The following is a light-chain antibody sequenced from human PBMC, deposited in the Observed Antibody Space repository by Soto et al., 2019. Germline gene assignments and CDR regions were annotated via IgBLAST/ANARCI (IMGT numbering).Light chain of an antibody. CDR1: TSDLGNNP. V-gene: IGLV1-51*01. Sequence: QSVLTQPPSVSAAPGQKVSISCSGSTSDLGNNPVSWFQQVPGTAPKLLIFDNDRRPSGIPGRISGSKSGTSATLGITGLQTGDEAVYYCGTWDSGLSGMVFGGGTKLTGL. CDR3: GTWDSGLSGMV. J-gene: IGLJ2*01. CDR2: DND.